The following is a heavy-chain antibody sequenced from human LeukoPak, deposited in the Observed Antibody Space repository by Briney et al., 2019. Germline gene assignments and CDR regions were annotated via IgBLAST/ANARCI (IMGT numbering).Heavy chain of an antibody. Sequence: SETRSLTCTVSGGSISSSSYYWGWIRQPPGKGLEWIGSIYYSGSTYYNPSLKSRVTISVDTSKNQFSLKLSSVTAADTAVYYCARHTIRGYDVSTFDYWGQGTLVTVSS. CDR2: IYYSGST. V-gene: IGHV4-39*01. D-gene: IGHD5-12*01. CDR1: GGSISSSSYY. J-gene: IGHJ4*02. CDR3: ARHTIRGYDVSTFDY.